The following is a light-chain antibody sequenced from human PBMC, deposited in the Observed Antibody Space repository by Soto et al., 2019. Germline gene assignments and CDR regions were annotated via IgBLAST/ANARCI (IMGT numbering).Light chain of an antibody. CDR2: GAS. CDR1: QNVYNN. CDR3: QQYNNWPLT. J-gene: IGKJ4*01. V-gene: IGKV3-15*01. Sequence: IAMTQYPATLSVSPGERAPLSCRTSQNVYNNLAWYQQKPGQAPRLLIYGASTRATGIPARFSGSGSGTDFTVTISSLQSEDFAVYYCQQYNNWPLTFGGGTKLEIK.